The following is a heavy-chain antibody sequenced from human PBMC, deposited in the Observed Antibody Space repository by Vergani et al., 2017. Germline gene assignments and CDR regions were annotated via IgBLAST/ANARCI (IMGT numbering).Heavy chain of an antibody. CDR3: AREGGEYDKYALDV. CDR2: IYTSGAT. Sequence: QVQLQESGPGLVKPSQTLSLTFTVSGGSFSTGGQSWTWLRQSAGKGLEWIGRIYTSGATNYNPALRSRAIMSVDASKNQFSLKLTAVTAADTAVYYCAREGGEYDKYALDVWGQGTKVTVTS. J-gene: IGHJ3*01. D-gene: IGHD2-21*01. CDR1: GGSFSTGGQS. V-gene: IGHV4-61*02.